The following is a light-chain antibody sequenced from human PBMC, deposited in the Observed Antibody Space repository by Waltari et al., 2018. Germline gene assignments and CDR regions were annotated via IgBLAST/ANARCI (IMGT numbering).Light chain of an antibody. J-gene: IGLJ2*01. V-gene: IGLV2-11*01. CDR2: DVS. CDR3: CSCSSTSSSPYVV. Sequence: QSALTQPGSVSGSPGQSITISCTGTSSDVGGYNYVSWYQQHPGKAPKLMIYDVSKRQSPSGNPDCVSDSNNTASVTMSGSEVQDEDDSDYCSCSSTSSSPYVVFGGGTKLTVL. CDR1: SSDVGGYNY.